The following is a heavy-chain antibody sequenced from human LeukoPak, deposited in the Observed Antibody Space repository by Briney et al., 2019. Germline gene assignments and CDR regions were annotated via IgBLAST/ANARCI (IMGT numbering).Heavy chain of an antibody. J-gene: IGHJ5*02. Sequence: GGSLRLSCAASGFPFSGYWMHWVRQAPGKGLVWVSRIDDDGAGTTYADSVKGRFTISRDNAKNTLYLQMNSLRVEDTAVYYCARSASGYDAWGQGTLVTVSS. D-gene: IGHD5-12*01. CDR3: ARSASGYDA. V-gene: IGHV3-74*01. CDR2: IDDDGAGT. CDR1: GFPFSGYW.